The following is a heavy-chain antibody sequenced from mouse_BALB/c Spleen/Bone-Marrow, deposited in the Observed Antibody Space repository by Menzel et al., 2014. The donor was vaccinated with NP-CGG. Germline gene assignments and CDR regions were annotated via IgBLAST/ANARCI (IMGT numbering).Heavy chain of an antibody. V-gene: IGHV7-3*02. D-gene: IGHD3-2*01. J-gene: IGHJ4*01. CDR3: ARDRKDSSGYCYTMDY. CDR2: IRNKANGYTT. CDR1: GFTFTDYY. Sequence: EVQRVESGGGLVQPGGSLRLSCATSGFTFTDYYMSWVRQSPGKALEWLGFIRNKANGYTTEYSASVKGRFTTSRDNSQSIFYRQMNALRAEDSATYDCARDRKDSSGYCYTMDYWGQGTSVTVSS.